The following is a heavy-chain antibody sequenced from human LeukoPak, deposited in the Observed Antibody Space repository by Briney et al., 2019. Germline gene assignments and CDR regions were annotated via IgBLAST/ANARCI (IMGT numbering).Heavy chain of an antibody. CDR2: TSGSDGST. V-gene: IGHV3-23*01. CDR1: GFTFSSYA. CDR3: AKLSGDCSSGTGCYPY. J-gene: IGHJ4*02. D-gene: IGHD2-2*01. Sequence: PGGSLRLSCAASGFTFSSYAMSWVRQAPGKGLEWVSTTSGSDGSTYYADSVKGRFTISRDNSKNTLYLQMNSLGAEDTAVYYCAKLSGDCSSGTGCYPYWGQGTLVTVSS.